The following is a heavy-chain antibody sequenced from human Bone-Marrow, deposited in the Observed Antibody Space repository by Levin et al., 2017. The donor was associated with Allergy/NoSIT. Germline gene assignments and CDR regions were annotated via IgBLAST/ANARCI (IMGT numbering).Heavy chain of an antibody. CDR1: GFSLTTSGVG. V-gene: IGHV2-70*11. CDR3: ARYGSGADAFDV. CDR2: IDWDDDK. D-gene: IGHD3-10*01. J-gene: IGHJ3*01. Sequence: TLSLTCTFSGFSLTTSGVGVSWIRQPPGKALEWLARIDWDDDKYYTTSLKTRLTISKDISKNQVVLKMTNMGPVDTATYFCARYGSGADAFDVWGQGRMVTVSS.